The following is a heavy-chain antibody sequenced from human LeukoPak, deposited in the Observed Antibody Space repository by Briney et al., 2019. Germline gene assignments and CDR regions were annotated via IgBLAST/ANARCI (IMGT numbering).Heavy chain of an antibody. Sequence: GGSLRLSCAASGFTFSNYVMNWVRQAPGKGLEWVGFIRSKAYGGTTEYAASVKGRFTISRDDSKSIAYLQMNSLKTEDTAVYYCTRDGYDFWSGYRRPSDYWGQGTLVTVSS. V-gene: IGHV3-49*04. CDR2: IRSKAYGGTT. CDR1: GFTFSNYV. J-gene: IGHJ4*02. D-gene: IGHD3-3*01. CDR3: TRDGYDFWSGYRRPSDY.